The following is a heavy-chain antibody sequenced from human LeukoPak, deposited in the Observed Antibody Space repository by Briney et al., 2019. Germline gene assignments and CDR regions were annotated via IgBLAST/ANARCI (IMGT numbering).Heavy chain of an antibody. CDR1: GGSISSSNW. V-gene: IGHV4-4*02. Sequence: SKTLSLTCAVSGGSISSSNWWSWVRQPPGKGLEWIGYIYYSGSTNYNPSLKSRVTISVDTSKNQFSLKLSSVTAADTAVYYCARDKGSRYDFWSGYYTRSDAFDIWGQGTMVTVSS. CDR3: ARDKGSRYDFWSGYYTRSDAFDI. D-gene: IGHD3-3*01. J-gene: IGHJ3*02. CDR2: IYYSGST.